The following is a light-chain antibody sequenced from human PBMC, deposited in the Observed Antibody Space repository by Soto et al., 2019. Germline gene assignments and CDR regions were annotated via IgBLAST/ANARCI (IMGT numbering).Light chain of an antibody. J-gene: IGLJ2*01. V-gene: IGLV3-21*02. Sequence: SYELTQPPSVSVAPGQTASFSCGGDNIGSKTVHWYQQRPGQAPVLVLYDDSDRPSGIPERFSGSNSGNTATLTISRVEAGDEADYYCQVWDIPGAIFGGGTKVTVL. CDR3: QVWDIPGAI. CDR1: NIGSKT. CDR2: DDS.